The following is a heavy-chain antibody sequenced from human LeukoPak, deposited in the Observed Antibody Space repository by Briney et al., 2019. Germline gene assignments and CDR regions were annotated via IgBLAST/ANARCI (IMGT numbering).Heavy chain of an antibody. D-gene: IGHD6-19*01. CDR1: GFTFSSYS. V-gene: IGHV3-21*04. CDR3: ARDPSHGSSGWFY. Sequence: GGSLRLSCAASGFTFSSYSMNWVRQAPGKGLEWVSSISSSSSYIYYADSVKGRFIISRDNSENTLYLQINNLRAEDTAVYYRARDPSHGSSGWFYWGQGTLVTVSS. CDR2: ISSSSSYI. J-gene: IGHJ4*02.